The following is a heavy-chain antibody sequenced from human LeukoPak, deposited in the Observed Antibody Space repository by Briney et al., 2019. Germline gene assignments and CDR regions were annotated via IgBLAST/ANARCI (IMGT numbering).Heavy chain of an antibody. CDR2: IIPIFGTA. CDR1: GGTFSSYA. V-gene: IGHV1-69*05. CDR3: ARSDPGYSGSYYYPLYYFDY. D-gene: IGHD1-26*01. Sequence: GSSVKVSCKASGGTFSSYAISWVRQAPGQGLEWMGGIIPIFGTANYAQKFQGRVTITTDESTSTAYMELSSLRSEDTAVYYCARSDPGYSGSYYYPLYYFDYWGQGTLVTVSS. J-gene: IGHJ4*02.